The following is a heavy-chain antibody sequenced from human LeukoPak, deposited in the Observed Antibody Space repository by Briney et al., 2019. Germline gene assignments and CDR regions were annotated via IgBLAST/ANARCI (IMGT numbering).Heavy chain of an antibody. CDR1: GFTFSSYG. CDR3: AKSGFDIVAYYFDY. D-gene: IGHD5-12*01. J-gene: IGHJ4*02. CDR2: IRYDGSNK. Sequence: GGSLRLSCAASGFTFSSYGMHWVRQAPGKGLEWVAFIRYDGSNKYYADSVKGRFTISRDNSKNTLYLQMNSLRAEDTAVYYCAKSGFDIVAYYFDYWGQGTLVTVSS. V-gene: IGHV3-30*02.